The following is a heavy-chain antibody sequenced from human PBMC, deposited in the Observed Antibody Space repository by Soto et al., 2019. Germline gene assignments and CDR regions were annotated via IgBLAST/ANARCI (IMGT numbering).Heavy chain of an antibody. CDR1: GGSISSYY. D-gene: IGHD2-15*01. J-gene: IGHJ4*02. Sequence: SSETLSLTCTVSGGSISSYYWSWIRQPPGKGLEWIGYIYYSGSTNYNPSLKSRVTISVDTSKNQFSLKLSSVTAADTAVYYCAREYCSGGSCYEVAYFDYWGQGTLVTVSS. CDR3: AREYCSGGSCYEVAYFDY. V-gene: IGHV4-59*01. CDR2: IYYSGST.